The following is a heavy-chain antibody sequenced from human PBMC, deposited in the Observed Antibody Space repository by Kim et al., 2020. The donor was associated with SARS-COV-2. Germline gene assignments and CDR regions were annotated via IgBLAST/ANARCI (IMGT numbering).Heavy chain of an antibody. V-gene: IGHV4-34*01. CDR3: ARSSYYGSGSYYNH. D-gene: IGHD3-10*01. CDR1: GGSFSGYY. J-gene: IGHJ5*02. Sequence: SETLSLTCAVYGGSFSGYYWSWIRQPPGKGLEWIGEINHSGSTNYNPSLKSRVTISVDTSKNQFSLKLSSVTAADTAVYYCARSSYYGSGSYYNHWGQGTLVTVSS. CDR2: INHSGST.